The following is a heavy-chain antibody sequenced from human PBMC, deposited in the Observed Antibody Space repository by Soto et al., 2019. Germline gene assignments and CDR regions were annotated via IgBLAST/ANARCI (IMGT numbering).Heavy chain of an antibody. CDR3: ARGRFRRTWFDP. CDR1: GYTFTNYD. J-gene: IGHJ5*02. CDR2: MNPDSGNT. D-gene: IGHD3-16*01. V-gene: IGHV1-8*01. Sequence: QVQLVQSGAEVKKPGASVKVSCKASGYTFTNYDIHWVRQATGQGVEWMGWMNPDSGNTGQSKQFQGRVTMTSDTSTSAAYMEMSSLRTEDTAVYYCARGRFRRTWFDPWGQGTLVTVSS.